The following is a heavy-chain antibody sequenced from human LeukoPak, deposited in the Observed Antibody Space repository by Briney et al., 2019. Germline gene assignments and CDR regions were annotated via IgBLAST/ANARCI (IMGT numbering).Heavy chain of an antibody. J-gene: IGHJ4*02. CDR3: ARDPSAADSSSGY. CDR2: IIPIFGTA. CDR1: GGTFSSYA. V-gene: IGHV1-69*01. Sequence: ASVKVSCKASGGTFSSYAISWVRQAPGQGLEWMGGIIPIFGTANYAQKFQGRVTITADESTSTAYMELSSLRSEDTAVYYCARDPSAADSSSGYWGQGTLVTVSS. D-gene: IGHD6-6*01.